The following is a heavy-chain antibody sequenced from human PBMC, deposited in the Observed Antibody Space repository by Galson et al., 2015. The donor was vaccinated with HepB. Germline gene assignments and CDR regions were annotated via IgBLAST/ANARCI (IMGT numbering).Heavy chain of an antibody. CDR2: IIPIFGTA. CDR1: GGTFSSYA. Sequence: SVKVSCKASGGTFSSYAISWVRQAPGQGLEWMGGIIPIFGTANYAQKFQGRVTITADESTSTAYMELSSLRSEDTAVYYCARDLEGWELPGDYWGQGTLVTVSS. D-gene: IGHD1-26*01. V-gene: IGHV1-69*13. J-gene: IGHJ4*02. CDR3: ARDLEGWELPGDY.